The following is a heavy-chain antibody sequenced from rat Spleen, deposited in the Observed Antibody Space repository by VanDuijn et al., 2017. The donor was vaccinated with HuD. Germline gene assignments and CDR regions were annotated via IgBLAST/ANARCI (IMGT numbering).Heavy chain of an antibody. CDR1: GFNFNDYW. CDR2: ISNDGVNT. CDR3: ARLRHGY. V-gene: IGHV5-31*01. J-gene: IGHJ2*01. Sequence: EVKLIESGGGLVQPGRSLKLSCEASGFNFNDYWMGWVRQAPGKGLEWVSSISNDGVNTYYPDSVKGRFTISRDNAKSTLYLQMNSLRSEDTATYYCARLRHGYWGQGVMVTVSS.